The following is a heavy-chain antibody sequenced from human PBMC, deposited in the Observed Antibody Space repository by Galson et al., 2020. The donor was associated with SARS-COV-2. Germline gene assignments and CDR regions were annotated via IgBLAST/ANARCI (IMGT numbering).Heavy chain of an antibody. CDR2: ISSSGSTI. CDR3: ATSIAAAGTSDYYYYYMDV. Sequence: GGSLSLSCAASGFTFSSYEMNWVRQAPGKGLEWVSYISSSGSTIYYADSVKGRFTISRDNAKNSLYLQMNSLRAEDTAVYYCATSIAAAGTSDYYYYYMDVWGKGTTFTVSS. V-gene: IGHV3-48*03. J-gene: IGHJ6*03. CDR1: GFTFSSYE. D-gene: IGHD6-13*01.